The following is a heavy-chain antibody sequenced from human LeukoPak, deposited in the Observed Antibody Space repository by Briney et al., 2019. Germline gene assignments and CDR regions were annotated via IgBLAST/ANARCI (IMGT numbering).Heavy chain of an antibody. D-gene: IGHD6-13*01. CDR3: ARRGSSWSDWFDP. V-gene: IGHV5-51*01. CDR1: GYSFNSYW. Sequence: GESLKISCKGSGYSFNSYWIGWVRQMPGKGLEWMGIIYPGDSDTRYSPSFQGQVTISADKSISTAYLQWSSLKASDTAMYYCARRGSSWSDWFDPWGQGTLVTVSS. J-gene: IGHJ5*02. CDR2: IYPGDSDT.